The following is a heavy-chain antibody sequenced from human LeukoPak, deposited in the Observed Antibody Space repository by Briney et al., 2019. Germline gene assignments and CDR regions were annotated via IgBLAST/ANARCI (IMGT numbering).Heavy chain of an antibody. V-gene: IGHV3-23*01. CDR2: ISGSGGST. Sequence: GGSLRLSCAASGFTFSSYAMSWVRQAPGKGLEWVSAISGSGGSTYYADSVRGRFTISRDNSKNTVFLQMNSLRAEDSAVYYCAKDYAVGSIDYWGQGTLVTVSS. D-gene: IGHD3-16*01. CDR3: AKDYAVGSIDY. J-gene: IGHJ4*02. CDR1: GFTFSSYA.